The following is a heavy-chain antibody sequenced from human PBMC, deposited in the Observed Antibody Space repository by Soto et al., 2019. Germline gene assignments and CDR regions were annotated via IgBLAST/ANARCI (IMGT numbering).Heavy chain of an antibody. CDR2: INHRGST. CDR3: ARDGFCTSATCRVGNWFDP. D-gene: IGHD2-2*01. V-gene: IGHV4-34*01. Sequence: QVQLQQWGAGLLKPSETLSLTCVVYGGSFSGYYWSWIRQSPGKGLEWIGGINHRGSTNYNPSLESRVAISADTSKNQFSRKLPSVTAADTAMYYCARDGFCTSATCRVGNWFDPWGQGTLVTVSS. J-gene: IGHJ5*02. CDR1: GGSFSGYY.